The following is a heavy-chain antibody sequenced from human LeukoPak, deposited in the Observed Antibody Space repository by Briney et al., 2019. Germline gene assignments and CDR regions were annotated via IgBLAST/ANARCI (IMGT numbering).Heavy chain of an antibody. CDR3: ARDQLVYCSGGSCHTKSDC. CDR2: ISSSSNTI. V-gene: IGHV3-48*01. D-gene: IGHD2-15*01. J-gene: IGHJ4*02. Sequence: GGSLRLSCATSGFTFSSYNMNWVRQAPGKGLEWVSYISSSSNTIYYADSVKGRFTISRDNSKNTLNLQMNSLRAEDTAVYYCARDQLVYCSGGSCHTKSDCWGQGTLVTVSS. CDR1: GFTFSSYN.